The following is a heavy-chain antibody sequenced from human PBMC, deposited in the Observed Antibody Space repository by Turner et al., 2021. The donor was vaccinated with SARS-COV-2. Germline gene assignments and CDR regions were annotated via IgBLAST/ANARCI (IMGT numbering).Heavy chain of an antibody. D-gene: IGHD5-18*01. CDR1: GFTFSSYG. CDR2: IWYDGSNK. CDR3: ARDLEGAMVTYYYGMDV. V-gene: IGHV3-33*01. J-gene: IGHJ6*02. Sequence: QVQLVESGGGVVQPGRSLRLFCAVSGFTFSSYGMHWVRQAPGKGLEWVAVIWYDGSNKYYADSVKGRFTISRDNSKNTLYLQMNSLRAEDTAVYYCARDLEGAMVTYYYGMDVWGQGTTVTVSS.